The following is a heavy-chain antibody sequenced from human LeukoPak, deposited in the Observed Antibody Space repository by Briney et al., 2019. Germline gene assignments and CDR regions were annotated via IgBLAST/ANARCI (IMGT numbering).Heavy chain of an antibody. CDR2: IYYSGST. CDR3: ARRAGSSSWYYFDY. Sequence: SETLSLTCTVSGGSISSYYWSWIRQPPVKGLEWIGYIYYSGSTNYNPSLKSRVTISVDTSKNQFSLKLSSVTAADTAVYYCARRAGSSSWYYFDYWGQGTLVTVSS. V-gene: IGHV4-59*08. J-gene: IGHJ4*02. D-gene: IGHD6-13*01. CDR1: GGSISSYY.